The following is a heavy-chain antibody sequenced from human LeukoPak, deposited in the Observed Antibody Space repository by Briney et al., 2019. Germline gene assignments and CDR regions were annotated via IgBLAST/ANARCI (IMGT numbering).Heavy chain of an antibody. V-gene: IGHV1-2*02. CDR3: ARDAPHQRFDY. CDR2: IDLNTGDT. J-gene: IGHJ4*02. CDR1: GYTFIDYW. Sequence: GASVKVSCKASGYTFIDYWIHWVRQAPGQGLEWMGRIDLNTGDTTSAQKFQGRVTMTRDTSISAVYLDLSGLDLTTRPYYCARDAPHQRFDYWGQGTLVTVSS.